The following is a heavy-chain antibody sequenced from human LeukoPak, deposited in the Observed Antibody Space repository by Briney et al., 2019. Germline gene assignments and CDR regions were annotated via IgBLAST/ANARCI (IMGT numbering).Heavy chain of an antibody. Sequence: GGSLRLSCAASGFTFSSYGMHWVRQAPGKGLGWVAVISYDGSNKYYADSVKGRFTISRDNSKNTLYLQMNSLRAEDTAVYYCAKAPYYYGSGDDGYWGQGTLVTVSS. CDR2: ISYDGSNK. J-gene: IGHJ4*02. V-gene: IGHV3-30*18. CDR1: GFTFSSYG. CDR3: AKAPYYYGSGDDGY. D-gene: IGHD3-10*01.